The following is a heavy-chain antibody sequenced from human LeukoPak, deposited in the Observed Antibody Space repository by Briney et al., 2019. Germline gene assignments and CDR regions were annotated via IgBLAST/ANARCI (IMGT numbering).Heavy chain of an antibody. CDR2: FYTSGCT. CDR1: GGSISSYY. CDR3: ARGFLGDYFGSGSYYVFDY. V-gene: IGHV4-4*07. J-gene: IGHJ4*02. D-gene: IGHD3-10*01. Sequence: SETLSLTCTVSGGSISSYYWSWIRQPAGKGLEWIGRFYTSGCTKYNPSLKSRVTMSEDTSKNQFSLNLSSVTAADTAVYYCARGFLGDYFGSGSYYVFDYWGQGTLVTVSS.